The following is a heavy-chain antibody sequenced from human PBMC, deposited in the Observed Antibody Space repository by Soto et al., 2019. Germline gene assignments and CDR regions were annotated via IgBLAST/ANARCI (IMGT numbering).Heavy chain of an antibody. D-gene: IGHD4-4*01. V-gene: IGHV3-53*01. CDR3: ARDDYSNCGDMDV. CDR2: IYSGGST. Sequence: GGSLRLSCAASGFTVSSNYMSWVRQAPGQGLEWVSVIYSGGSTYYADSVKGRFTISRDNSKNTLYLQMNSLRAEDTAVDYCARDDYSNCGDMDVWGQETTVTVSS. J-gene: IGHJ6*02. CDR1: GFTVSSNY.